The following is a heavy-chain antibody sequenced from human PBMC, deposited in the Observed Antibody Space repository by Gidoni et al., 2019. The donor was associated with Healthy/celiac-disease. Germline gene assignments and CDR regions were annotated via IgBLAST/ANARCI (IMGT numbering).Heavy chain of an antibody. V-gene: IGHV3-33*01. D-gene: IGHD6-13*01. J-gene: IGHJ4*02. CDR3: ARDGIAAAGPVDY. CDR2: IWYDGSNK. CDR1: GFTFSSYG. Sequence: QVQLVESGGCVVQSGRSLVLSCAASGFTFSSYGRHWVRQAPGKGLEWVAVIWYDGSNKYYADSVKGRFTIPRDNSKNTLYLQMNSLRAEDTAVYYCARDGIAAAGPVDYWGQGTLVTVSS.